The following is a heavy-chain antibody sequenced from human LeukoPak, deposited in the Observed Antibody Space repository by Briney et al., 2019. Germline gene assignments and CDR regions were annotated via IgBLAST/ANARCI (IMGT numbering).Heavy chain of an antibody. J-gene: IGHJ4*02. Sequence: SETLSLTCAVSGYSISSGYYWGWIRQPPGKGLERIGSIYHSGSTYYNPSLKSRVTISVDTSKNQFSLKLSSVTAADTAVYYCARDSWADYGGNWVWGQGTLVTVSS. CDR2: IYHSGST. CDR3: ARDSWADYGGNWV. D-gene: IGHD4-23*01. CDR1: GYSISSGYY. V-gene: IGHV4-38-2*02.